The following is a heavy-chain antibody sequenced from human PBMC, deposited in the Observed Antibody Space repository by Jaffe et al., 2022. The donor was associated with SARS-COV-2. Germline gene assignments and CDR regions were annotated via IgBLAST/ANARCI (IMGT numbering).Heavy chain of an antibody. V-gene: IGHV3-33*01. CDR1: GFTFSSHG. D-gene: IGHD5-18*01. Sequence: QVQLVESGGGVVQPGRSLRLTCAASGFTFSSHGMHWVRQAPGKGLEWVAVIWYDGGNKFYADSVKGRFIISRDNSKNTLDLQMNSLRAEDTAVYYCARGRGYSFGECDYWGQGTLVTVSS. CDR3: ARGRGYSFGECDY. J-gene: IGHJ4*02. CDR2: IWYDGGNK.